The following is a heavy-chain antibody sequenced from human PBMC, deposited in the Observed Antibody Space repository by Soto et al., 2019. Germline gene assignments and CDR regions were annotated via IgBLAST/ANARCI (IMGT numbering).Heavy chain of an antibody. CDR1: GGSISSSSYY. CDR2: IYYSGST. D-gene: IGHD2-21*02. V-gene: IGHV4-39*01. CDR3: ATRHIVVVTAIPEYFQH. Sequence: QLLESGPGLVKPSETLSLTCTVSGGSISSSSYYWGWIRQPPGKGLEWIGSIYYSGSTYYNPSLKSRVTISVDTSKNQFSLKLSSVTAADTAVYYCATRHIVVVTAIPEYFQHWGQGTLVTVSS. J-gene: IGHJ1*01.